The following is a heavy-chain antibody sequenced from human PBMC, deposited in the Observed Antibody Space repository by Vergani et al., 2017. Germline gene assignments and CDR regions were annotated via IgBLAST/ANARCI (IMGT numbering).Heavy chain of an antibody. J-gene: IGHJ5*02. Sequence: QVQLQESGPGLVKPSQTLSLTCSVSGDSISSGVYYWNWIRQHPGKGLEWIGYIYSTGSTHHNPSLRRRINMSVDTSKNQFSLKLNSVTAADTAMYYCGRVADFYGLGSRLLDLGGQGILVTVSS. CDR1: GDSISSGVYY. D-gene: IGHD3-10*01. CDR2: IYSTGST. CDR3: GRVADFYGLGSRLLDL. V-gene: IGHV4-31*03.